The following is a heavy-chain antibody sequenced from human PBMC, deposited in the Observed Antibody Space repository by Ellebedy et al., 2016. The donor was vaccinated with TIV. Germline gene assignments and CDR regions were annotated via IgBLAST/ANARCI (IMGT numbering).Heavy chain of an antibody. CDR2: IYYSGNT. D-gene: IGHD5-12*01. CDR1: GVSITNRNYY. CDR3: ARYPLGQNDVDAPREAFDF. Sequence: MPSETLSLTCTVSGVSITNRNYYRGWIRQPPGKGLEWMGNIYYSGNTYYNPSLTSRVTVSVDTSKNQFSLKLSSVTAADTAVYYCARYPLGQNDVDAPREAFDFWGQGTMVTVTS. V-gene: IGHV4-39*01. J-gene: IGHJ3*01.